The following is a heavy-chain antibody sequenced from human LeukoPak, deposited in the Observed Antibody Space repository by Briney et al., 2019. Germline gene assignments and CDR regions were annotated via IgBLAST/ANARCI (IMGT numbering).Heavy chain of an antibody. CDR2: ISGNGGST. J-gene: IGHJ4*02. CDR1: GFTFSSYA. Sequence: GGSLRLSCAASGFTFSSYATSWVRQAPGKGLEWVSDISGNGGSTYYADSVKGRFTISRDNSKNTLYLQMNSLRAEDTAVFYCAKDLRGFYGSGSSHWGQGTLVTVSS. V-gene: IGHV3-23*01. CDR3: AKDLRGFYGSGSSH. D-gene: IGHD3-10*01.